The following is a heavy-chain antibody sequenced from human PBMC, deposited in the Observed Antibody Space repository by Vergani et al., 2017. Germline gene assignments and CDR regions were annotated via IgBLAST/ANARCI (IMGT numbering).Heavy chain of an antibody. Sequence: QVQLVESGGGVVQPGRSLRLSCAASGFTFSSYGMHWVRQAPGKGLEWVAVISYDGSNKYYADSVKGRFTISRDNSKNTLYLQMNSLRAEDTAVYYCARDRKYCSSTSCYNGYFDLWGRGTLVTVSS. D-gene: IGHD2-2*02. CDR3: ARDRKYCSSTSCYNGYFDL. J-gene: IGHJ2*01. CDR2: ISYDGSNK. V-gene: IGHV3-30*03. CDR1: GFTFSSYG.